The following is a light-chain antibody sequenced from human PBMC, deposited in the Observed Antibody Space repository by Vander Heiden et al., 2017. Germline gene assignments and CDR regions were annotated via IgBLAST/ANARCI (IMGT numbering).Light chain of an antibody. CDR1: SSDVGSYNL. CDR3: CSYAGSSTYV. CDR2: EGS. Sequence: QSALTQPPSVSGSPGQSITISCTGTSSDVGSYNLVSWYQQHPGKAPKLMIYEGSKRPSGVSNRFSGSKSGNTASLTISGLQAADEADYYCCSYAGSSTYVFGTGTKVTVL. V-gene: IGLV2-23*01. J-gene: IGLJ1*01.